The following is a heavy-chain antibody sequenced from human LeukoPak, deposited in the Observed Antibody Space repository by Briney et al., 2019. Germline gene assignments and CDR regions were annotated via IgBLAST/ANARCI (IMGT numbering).Heavy chain of an antibody. CDR2: IHYSGST. V-gene: IGHV4-39*01. CDR3: ATHVYSSGWYFDY. CDR1: GDSIRSDSHY. J-gene: IGHJ4*02. D-gene: IGHD6-19*01. Sequence: SETLSLTCTVSGDSIRSDSHYWGWIRQSPGKGLEWIGSIHYSGSTYYNPSLKSRVTISVDTPKTQFSLKLSSVTAADTAVYYCATHVYSSGWYFDYWGQGTLVTVSS.